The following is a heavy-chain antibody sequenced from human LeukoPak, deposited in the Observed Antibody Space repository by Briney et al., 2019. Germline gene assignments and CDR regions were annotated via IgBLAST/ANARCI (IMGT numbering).Heavy chain of an antibody. CDR3: ARVGIAVAGTLAFDI. J-gene: IGHJ3*02. CDR2: IYYSGST. D-gene: IGHD6-19*01. Sequence: SETLSLTCTVSGGSISSYYWSWLRQPPGKGLEWIGYIYYSGSTNYNPSLRRRVTISVDTSKNQFSLKLSSVTAADTAVYYCARVGIAVAGTLAFDIWGQGTMVTVSS. CDR1: GGSISSYY. V-gene: IGHV4-59*01.